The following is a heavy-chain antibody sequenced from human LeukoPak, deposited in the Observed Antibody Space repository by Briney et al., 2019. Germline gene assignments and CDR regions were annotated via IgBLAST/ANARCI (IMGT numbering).Heavy chain of an antibody. CDR2: ISYDGSNK. V-gene: IGHV3-30*03. CDR1: GFTFSSYG. D-gene: IGHD2-2*01. J-gene: IGHJ5*02. CDR3: ASLPSIVVVPAARTNWFDP. Sequence: GGSLRLSCAASGFTFSSYGMHWVRQAPGKGLEWVAVISYDGSNKYYADSVKGRFTISRDNSKNTLYLQMNSLRAEDTAVYYCASLPSIVVVPAARTNWFDPWGQGTLVTVSS.